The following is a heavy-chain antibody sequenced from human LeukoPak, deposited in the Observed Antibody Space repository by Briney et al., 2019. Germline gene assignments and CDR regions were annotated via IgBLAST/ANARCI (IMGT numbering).Heavy chain of an antibody. J-gene: IGHJ5*02. V-gene: IGHV5-51*01. CDR3: ARLECGGLYT. CDR1: GYSFSTYW. CDR2: IYAADADT. D-gene: IGHD2-2*02. Sequence: GEALKISCMGPGYSFSTYWIGWGRHMPGEGLEWRGIIYAADADTRYSPSFQGQVTISADKSISTVYLQWSGLKASDTDMYYCARLECGGLYTWGQGTLVTVSS.